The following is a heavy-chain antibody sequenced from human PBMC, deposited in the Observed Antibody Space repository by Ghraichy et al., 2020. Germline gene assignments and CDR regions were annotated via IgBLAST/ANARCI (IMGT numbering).Heavy chain of an antibody. J-gene: IGHJ4*02. V-gene: IGHV6-1*01. CDR1: GDSVSSNSAA. CDR2: TYYRSKWYN. D-gene: IGHD1-26*01. CDR3: ARDNDAIVGATYFDY. Sequence: SQTISLTCAISGDSVSSNSAAWNWIRQSPSRGLEWLGRTYYRSKWYNDFAVSVKSRITINPDTSKNQFSLQLNSVTPEDTAVYYCARDNDAIVGATYFDYWGQGTLVTVSS.